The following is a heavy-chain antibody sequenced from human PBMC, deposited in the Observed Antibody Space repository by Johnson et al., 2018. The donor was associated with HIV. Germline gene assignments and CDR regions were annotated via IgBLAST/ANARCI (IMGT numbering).Heavy chain of an antibody. D-gene: IGHD1-26*01. CDR1: GFTFSSYA. V-gene: IGHV3-13*01. CDR3: AFESGSYFRHAFDV. J-gene: IGHJ3*01. CDR2: IGTAGDT. Sequence: VQLVESGGGLVQPGGSLRLSCAASGFTFSSYAMSWVRQAPGKGLEWVSAIGTAGDTYYQGSVKGRFTISREHAKNSLYLQMNSRRSEDTAVYSCAFESGSYFRHAFDVWGQGTMVTVSS.